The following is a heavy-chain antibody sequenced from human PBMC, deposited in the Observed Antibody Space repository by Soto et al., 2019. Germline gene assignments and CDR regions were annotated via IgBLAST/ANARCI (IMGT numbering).Heavy chain of an antibody. CDR1: GDSISNLDYF. CDR2: IYKSATT. Sequence: SETLSLTCSVSGDSISNLDYFWAWIRQPPGQALEYIGYIYKSATTYYNPSFESRVAISVDTSKSQFSLNVTSVTAADTAVYFCARGRYCLTGRCFPNWFDSWGQGALVTVYS. CDR3: ARGRYCLTGRCFPNWFDS. D-gene: IGHD7-27*01. V-gene: IGHV4-30-4*01. J-gene: IGHJ5*01.